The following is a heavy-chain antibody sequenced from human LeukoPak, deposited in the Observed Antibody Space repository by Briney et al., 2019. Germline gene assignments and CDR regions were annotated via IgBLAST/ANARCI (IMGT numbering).Heavy chain of an antibody. D-gene: IGHD6-19*01. Sequence: GGSLRLSCAASGFTFSSYAMSWVRQGPGKGLEWVSAISGSGGSTYYADSVKGRFTISRDNSKNTLYLQMNSLRAEDTAVYYCAKGPNKYSSGWYNYWGQGTLVTVSS. J-gene: IGHJ4*02. CDR1: GFTFSSYA. CDR2: ISGSGGST. CDR3: AKGPNKYSSGWYNY. V-gene: IGHV3-23*01.